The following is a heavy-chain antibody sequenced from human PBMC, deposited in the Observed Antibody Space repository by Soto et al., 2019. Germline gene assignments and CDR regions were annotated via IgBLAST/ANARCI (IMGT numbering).Heavy chain of an antibody. J-gene: IGHJ6*02. D-gene: IGHD2-8*01. V-gene: IGHV5-10-1*01. CDR1: GYIFNNHW. CDR3: ARHGEQGLILPLIYYYYGMDV. Sequence: GESLKISCKASGYIFNNHWIGWVRQMPGKGLEWMGRIDPSNSYTNYSPSFQGHVTISADKSISTAYLQWSSLKASDTAMHYCARHGEQGLILPLIYYYYGMDVWGQGTTVTVSS. CDR2: IDPSNSYT.